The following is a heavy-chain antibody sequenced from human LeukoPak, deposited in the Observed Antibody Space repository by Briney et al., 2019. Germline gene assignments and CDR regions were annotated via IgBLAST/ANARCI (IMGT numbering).Heavy chain of an antibody. J-gene: IGHJ4*02. Sequence: VASVKASCKASGYTFTNYHINWVRQATGQGLEWMGWMNPNNGDSGYAQKFQGRVTITRDTSISTSYMELRSLRSDDTAVYFCARTTSFTASGYDYWGQGTLVTVSS. CDR1: GYTFTNYH. D-gene: IGHD6-25*01. CDR2: MNPNNGDS. CDR3: ARTTSFTASGYDY. V-gene: IGHV1-8*03.